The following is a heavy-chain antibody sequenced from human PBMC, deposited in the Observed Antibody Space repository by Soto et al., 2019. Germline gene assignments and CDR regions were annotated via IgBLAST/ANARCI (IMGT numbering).Heavy chain of an antibody. CDR1: GFTFSSYA. CDR2: ISGSGGST. CDR3: AKDYYDFWSGNYYYYMDV. Sequence: GGSLRLSCAASGFTFSSYAMSWVRQAPGKGLEWVSAISGSGGSTYYADSVKGRFTISRDNSKNTLYLQMNSLRAEDTAVYYCAKDYYDFWSGNYYYYMDVWGKGTTVTVSS. D-gene: IGHD3-3*01. V-gene: IGHV3-23*01. J-gene: IGHJ6*03.